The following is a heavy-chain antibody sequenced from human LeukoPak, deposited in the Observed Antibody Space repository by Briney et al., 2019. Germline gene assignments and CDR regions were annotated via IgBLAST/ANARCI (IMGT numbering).Heavy chain of an antibody. D-gene: IGHD6-6*01. CDR3: ARDRWSSSSSEGTFDI. J-gene: IGHJ3*02. V-gene: IGHV1-18*01. CDR2: ISVYNGNT. Sequence: ASVKVSCKASGYTFSNYGISWVRQAPGQGLEWMGWISVYNGNTVYAQILRDRVTMTTDTSTTTAYMELRSLRSDDTAMYYCARDRWSSSSSEGTFDIWGQGTMVIVSS. CDR1: GYTFSNYG.